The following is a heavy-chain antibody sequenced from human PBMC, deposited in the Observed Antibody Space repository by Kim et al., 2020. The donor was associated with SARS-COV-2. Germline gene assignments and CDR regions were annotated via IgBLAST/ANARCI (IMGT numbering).Heavy chain of an antibody. CDR1: GGSISSSNW. CDR3: ARNILTGYLQRAFDI. V-gene: IGHV4-4*02. J-gene: IGHJ3*02. CDR2: IYHSGST. D-gene: IGHD3-9*01. Sequence: SETLSLTCAVSGGSISSSNWWSWVRQPPGKGLEWIGVIYHSGSTNYNPSLKRRVTITVDKSKNQFSLKLSSVTAADTAVYYCARNILTGYLQRAFDIWGQGEMVSVSS.